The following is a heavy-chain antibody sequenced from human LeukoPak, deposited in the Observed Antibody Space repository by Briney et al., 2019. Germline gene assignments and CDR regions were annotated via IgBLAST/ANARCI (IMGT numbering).Heavy chain of an antibody. J-gene: IGHJ4*02. CDR2: ISSSSSYI. D-gene: IGHD5-18*01. CDR1: GFTFSSYS. V-gene: IGHV3-21*01. Sequence: GGSLRLSCAASGFTFSSYSMNWVRQAPGKGLEWVSSISSSSSYIYYADSVKGRFTISRDNAKNSLYLQMNSLRAEDTAVYYCARDRQVAMGFFDYWGQGTLVTVSS. CDR3: ARDRQVAMGFFDY.